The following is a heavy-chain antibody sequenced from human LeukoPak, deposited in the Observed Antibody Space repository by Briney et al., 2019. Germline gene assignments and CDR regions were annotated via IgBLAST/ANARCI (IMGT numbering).Heavy chain of an antibody. D-gene: IGHD6-13*01. CDR1: GFTFSSYW. V-gene: IGHV3-74*01. CDR3: AREYSSSWYGPDYYYYGMDV. CDR2: INSDGSST. J-gene: IGHJ6*04. Sequence: GGSLRLSCAASGFTFSSYWMHWVRQAPGKGLVWVSRINSDGSSTSYADSVKGRFTISRDNAKNTLYLQTNSLRAEDTAVYYCAREYSSSWYGPDYYYYGMDVWGKGTTVTVSS.